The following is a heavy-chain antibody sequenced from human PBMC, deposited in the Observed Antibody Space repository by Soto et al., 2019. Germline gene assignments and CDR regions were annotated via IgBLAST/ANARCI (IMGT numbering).Heavy chain of an antibody. V-gene: IGHV4-39*02. D-gene: IGHD4-17*01. CDR2: IYYSGST. J-gene: IGHJ6*02. Sequence: SETLSLTCTVSGGSISSSSYYWGWIRQPPGKGLEWIGSIYYSGSTFHNPSLKSRVTISVDTSKNQFSLKLSSVSAADTAVYYCAREGVTTEFAYYGMDVWGQGTTVTVSS. CDR1: GGSISSSSYY. CDR3: AREGVTTEFAYYGMDV.